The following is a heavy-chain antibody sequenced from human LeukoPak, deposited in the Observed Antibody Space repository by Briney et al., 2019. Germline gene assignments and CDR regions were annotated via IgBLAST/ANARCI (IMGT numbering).Heavy chain of an antibody. CDR1: GGSISSYY. D-gene: IGHD3-22*01. CDR3: ATTTLEYYYDSSSLGLDY. V-gene: IGHV4-59*12. CDR2: IYYSGST. J-gene: IGHJ4*02. Sequence: SETLSLTCTVSGGSISSYYWSWIRQPPGKGLEWIAYIYYSGSTNYNPSLKSRVTISVDTSKNQSSLKLSSVTAADTAVYYCATTTLEYYYDSSSLGLDYWGQGTLVTVSS.